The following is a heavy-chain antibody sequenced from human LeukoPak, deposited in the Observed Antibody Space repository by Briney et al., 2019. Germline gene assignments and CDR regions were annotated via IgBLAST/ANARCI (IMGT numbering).Heavy chain of an antibody. CDR2: IYTSGST. CDR3: ARGCVRDGRLRFLEWLFGTWFDP. CDR1: GGSISSGSYY. V-gene: IGHV4-61*02. Sequence: PSQTLSLTCTVSGGSISSGSYYWSWIRQPAGKGLEWIGRIYTSGSTNYNPSLKSRVTISVDTSKNQFSLKLSSVTAADTAVYYCARGCVRDGRLRFLEWLFGTWFDPWGQGTLVTVSS. J-gene: IGHJ5*02. D-gene: IGHD3-3*01.